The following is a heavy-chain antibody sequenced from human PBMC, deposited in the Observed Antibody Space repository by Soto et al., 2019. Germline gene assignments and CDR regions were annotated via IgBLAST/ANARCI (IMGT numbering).Heavy chain of an antibody. D-gene: IGHD1-7*01. Sequence: QVQLVQSGAEVKNPGASVQVSCKASGYTFTNYAIHWVRQAPGQGLEWMGWINPGDGNTKYSQKLQGTVTITRDTSASTAYMELSSLRSEDTALYWCVRGISEGNYYVFDIWGQGTMVTVSS. CDR2: INPGDGNT. CDR1: GYTFTNYA. J-gene: IGHJ3*02. V-gene: IGHV1-3*01. CDR3: VRGISEGNYYVFDI.